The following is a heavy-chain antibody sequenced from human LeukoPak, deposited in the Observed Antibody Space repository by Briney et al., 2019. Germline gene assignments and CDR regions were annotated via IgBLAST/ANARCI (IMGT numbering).Heavy chain of an antibody. CDR1: GGSISSYY. J-gene: IGHJ4*02. V-gene: IGHV4-59*01. CDR2: IYYSGST. CDR3: ARGGIEAAGTWDY. D-gene: IGHD6-13*01. Sequence: SETLSLTCTVSGGSISSYYWSWIRQPPGKGLEWIGYIYYSGSTNHNPSLKSRVTISVDTSKNQFSLKLSSVTAADTAVYYCARGGIEAAGTWDYWGQGTLVTVSS.